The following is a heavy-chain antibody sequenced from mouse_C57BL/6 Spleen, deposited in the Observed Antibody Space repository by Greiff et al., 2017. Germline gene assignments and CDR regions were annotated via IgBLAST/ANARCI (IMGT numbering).Heavy chain of an antibody. CDR1: GYTFTGSW. CDR3: ANRISS. V-gene: IGHV1-9*01. CDR2: ILPGSGST. J-gene: IGHJ3*01. D-gene: IGHD2-14*01. Sequence: QVQLQQSGAELMKPAASVKLSCKATGYTFTGSWIEWVKQRPGHGLEWIGEILPGSGSTNYNEKFKGKATFTADNAYNPAYMQLSSMTAENSTNYYCANRISSWGQGTLVTVSA.